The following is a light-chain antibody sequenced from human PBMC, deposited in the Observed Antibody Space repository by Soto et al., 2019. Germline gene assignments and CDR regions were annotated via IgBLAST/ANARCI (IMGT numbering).Light chain of an antibody. V-gene: IGKV3-11*01. Sequence: EILLRQSPDTLSSSPGDRATLSCRASQGVNSALAWYQQKPGQAPKLLIHGASNRAAGIPARFSGSGSGTAFTLTINSLEVEDFAVYFCQQRRNWPPEFTFGQGTKLEIK. CDR2: GAS. CDR3: QQRRNWPPEFT. CDR1: QGVNSA. J-gene: IGKJ2*01.